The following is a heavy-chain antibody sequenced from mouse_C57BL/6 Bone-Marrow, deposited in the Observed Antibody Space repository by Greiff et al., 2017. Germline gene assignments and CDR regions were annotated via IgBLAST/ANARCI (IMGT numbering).Heavy chain of an antibody. CDR2: IWRGGST. Sequence: VHLVESGPGLVQPSQSLSITCTVSGFSLTSYGVHWVRQSPGKGLEWLGVIWRGGSTNYNAAFMSRLSITKDNSNRQVFFKMKSLQADDTAIYYCAKGGGPGYFDYWGQGNTLTVSS. V-gene: IGHV2-5*01. J-gene: IGHJ2*01. D-gene: IGHD1-1*02. CDR1: GFSLTSYG. CDR3: AKGGGPGYFDY.